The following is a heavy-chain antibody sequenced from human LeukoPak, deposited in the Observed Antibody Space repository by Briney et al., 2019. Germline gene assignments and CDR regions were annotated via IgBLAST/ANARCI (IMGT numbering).Heavy chain of an antibody. CDR1: GDSVSSNSAT. V-gene: IGHV6-1*01. D-gene: IGHD5-18*01. CDR3: TSAGSYGYYWYFDL. J-gene: IGHJ2*01. CDR2: TYYRSKWYN. Sequence: NSSETLSLTCAISGDSVSSNSATWNWIRQSPSRGLEWLGRTYYRSKWYNDYAVSVKSRITINPDTSKSQFSLQLNSVTPEDTAVYYCTSAGSYGYYWYFDLWGRGTLVTVSS.